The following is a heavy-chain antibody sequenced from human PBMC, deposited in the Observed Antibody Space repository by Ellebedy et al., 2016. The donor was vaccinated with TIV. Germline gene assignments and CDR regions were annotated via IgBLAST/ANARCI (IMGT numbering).Heavy chain of an antibody. V-gene: IGHV3-21*01. CDR3: ARDLAARRGGSY. CDR2: ISSSSSYI. Sequence: GGSLRLXCAASGFTFSSYSMNWVRQAPGKGLEWVSSISSSSSYIYYADSVKGRFTISRDNAKNSLYLQMNSLRAEDTAVYYCARDLAARRGGSYWGQGTLVTVSS. J-gene: IGHJ4*02. D-gene: IGHD6-6*01. CDR1: GFTFSSYS.